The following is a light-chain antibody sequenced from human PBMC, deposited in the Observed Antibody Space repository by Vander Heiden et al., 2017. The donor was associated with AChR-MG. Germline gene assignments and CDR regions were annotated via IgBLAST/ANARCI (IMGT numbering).Light chain of an antibody. V-gene: IGKV4-1*01. J-gene: IGKJ2*01. CDR1: QSILYSSNNKNY. CDR2: WAS. Sequence: DIVMTQSPDSLAVSLGERATINCKSSQSILYSSNNKNYLASPQQKPGQPPKLLIYWASTRVSAVPDRLSGSGSGTAFTLTIISLQAEDVAVYYCHQEYSTPHTLGQGTRLELK. CDR3: HQEYSTPHT.